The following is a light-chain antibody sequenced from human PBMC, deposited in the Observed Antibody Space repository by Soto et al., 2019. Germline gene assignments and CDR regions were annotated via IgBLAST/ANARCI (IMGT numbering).Light chain of an antibody. J-gene: IGKJ1*01. Sequence: EIVMTQSPATLSVSPGGRATLSCRASQSIGDTLAWYQLKPGQAPRLLIYGASTRATGIPDRFSGSGSGTDFTLTISRLEPEDSAVYYCQQYGSSPTWTFGQGTKVDIK. CDR2: GAS. CDR3: QQYGSSPTWT. CDR1: QSIGDT. V-gene: IGKV3-20*01.